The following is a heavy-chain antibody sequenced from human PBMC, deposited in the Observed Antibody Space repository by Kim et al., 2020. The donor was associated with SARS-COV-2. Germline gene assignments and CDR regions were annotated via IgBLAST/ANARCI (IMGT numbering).Heavy chain of an antibody. CDR3: ASFYSGYWFDP. V-gene: IGHV7-4-1*02. CDR1: GYTFTSYA. J-gene: IGHJ5*02. Sequence: ASVKVSCKASGYTFTSYAMNWVRQAPGQGLEWMGWINTNTGNPTYAQGFTGRFVFSLDTSVSTTYLQISSLKAEDTAVYYCASFYSGYWFDPWGQGTLVTVSS. CDR2: INTNTGNP. D-gene: IGHD5-12*01.